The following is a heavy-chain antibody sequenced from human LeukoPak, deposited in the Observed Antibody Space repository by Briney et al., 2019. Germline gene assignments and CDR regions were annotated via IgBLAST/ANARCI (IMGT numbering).Heavy chain of an antibody. D-gene: IGHD5-12*01. CDR2: IYYSGST. Sequence: SETLSLICTVSGGSISSYYWSWIRQPPGKGLEWIGYIYYSGSTNYNPSLKSRVTISVDTSKNQFSLKLSSVTAADTAVYYCARSATGFFGAFDIWGQGTMVTVSS. CDR3: ARSATGFFGAFDI. CDR1: GGSISSYY. V-gene: IGHV4-59*01. J-gene: IGHJ3*02.